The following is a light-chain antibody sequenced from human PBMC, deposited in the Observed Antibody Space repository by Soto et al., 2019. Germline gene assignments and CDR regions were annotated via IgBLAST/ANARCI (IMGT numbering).Light chain of an antibody. Sequence: GSLCLSLGERAPLSXRASHSVISSYLAWYQQQPGXAPRVXXYGXSSSANGVPDSLSGSGSGTDFTLTISRQEPDDSECYYWQQYGRSTQTFGQGTKVDI. CDR3: QQYGRSTQT. V-gene: IGKV3-20*01. CDR2: GXS. J-gene: IGKJ1*01. CDR1: HSVISSY.